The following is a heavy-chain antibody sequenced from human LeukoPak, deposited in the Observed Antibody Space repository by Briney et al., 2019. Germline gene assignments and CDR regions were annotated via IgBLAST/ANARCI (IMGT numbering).Heavy chain of an antibody. V-gene: IGHV3-23*01. CDR3: AKHLGWGPSGSNWFDP. CDR1: GFTFSAYA. D-gene: IGHD6-25*01. J-gene: IGHJ5*02. CDR2: ISASGSST. Sequence: GGSLRLSCVASGFTFSAYAMSWVRLAPGKGLEWVSGISASGSSTYYADSVEGRFTISRDNSKNTLYLQMNSLRAEDTAVYYCAKHLGWGPSGSNWFDPWGQGTLVTVSS.